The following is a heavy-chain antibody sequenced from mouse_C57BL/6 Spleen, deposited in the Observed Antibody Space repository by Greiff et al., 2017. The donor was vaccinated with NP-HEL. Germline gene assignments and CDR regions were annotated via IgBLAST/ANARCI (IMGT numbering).Heavy chain of an antibody. V-gene: IGHV5-4*01. J-gene: IGHJ3*01. D-gene: IGHD2-4*01. CDR3: AREYDYHDVAY. CDR1: GFTFSSYA. Sequence: EVQLVESGGGLVKPGGSLKLSCAASGFTFSSYAMSWVRQTPEKRLEWVATISDGGSYTYYPDNVKGRFTISRDNAKNNLYLQMSHLKSEDTAVYYCAREYDYHDVAYWGQGTLVTVSA. CDR2: ISDGGSYT.